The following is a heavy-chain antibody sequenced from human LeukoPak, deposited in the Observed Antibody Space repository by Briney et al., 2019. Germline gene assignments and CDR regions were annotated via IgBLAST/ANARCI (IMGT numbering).Heavy chain of an antibody. CDR1: GGSFSGYY. Sequence: SETLSLSCAVYGGSFSGYYWSWIRQPPGKGLEWIGEINHSGSTNYNPSLKSRVNISVDTSKNQFSLKLSSVTAADTAVYYCARGGVRGVMWLGYWGQGTLVTVSS. V-gene: IGHV4-34*01. CDR2: INHSGST. CDR3: ARGGVRGVMWLGY. D-gene: IGHD3-10*01. J-gene: IGHJ4*02.